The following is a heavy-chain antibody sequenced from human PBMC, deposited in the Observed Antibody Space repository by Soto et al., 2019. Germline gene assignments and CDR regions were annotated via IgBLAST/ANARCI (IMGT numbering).Heavy chain of an antibody. V-gene: IGHV1-69*02. Sequence: ASVKVSCKASGGTFSSYTISWVRQAPGQGLEWMGRIIPILGIANYAQEFQGRVTITADKSTSTAYMELSSLRSEDTAVYYCASYCSSTSCQPYNWFDPWGQGTLVTVSS. CDR3: ASYCSSTSCQPYNWFDP. J-gene: IGHJ5*02. CDR2: IIPILGIA. CDR1: GGTFSSYT. D-gene: IGHD2-2*01.